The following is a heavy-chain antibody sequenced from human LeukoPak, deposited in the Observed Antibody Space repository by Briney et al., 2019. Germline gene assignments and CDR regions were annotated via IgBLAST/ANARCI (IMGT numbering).Heavy chain of an antibody. V-gene: IGHV4-34*01. CDR2: INHSGST. Sequence: SETLSLTCAVYGGSFSGYYWSWIRHPPGKGLEWIGEINHSGSTNYNPSLKSRVTISVDTSKNQFSLKLSSVTAADTAAYYCARIFSGGYCSGGSCYSRGYYYYYMDVWGKGTTVTVSS. CDR1: GGSFSGYY. D-gene: IGHD2-15*01. CDR3: ARIFSGGYCSGGSCYSRGYYYYYMDV. J-gene: IGHJ6*03.